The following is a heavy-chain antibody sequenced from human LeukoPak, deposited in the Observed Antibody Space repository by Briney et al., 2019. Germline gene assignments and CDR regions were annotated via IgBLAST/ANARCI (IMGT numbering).Heavy chain of an antibody. CDR3: AKDGGLTDYYYGMDV. J-gene: IGHJ6*02. V-gene: IGHV1-69*13. CDR1: GGTFSSYA. D-gene: IGHD1-20*01. CDR2: IIPIFGTA. Sequence: SVKVSCKASGGTFSSYAISWVRQAPGQGLEWMGGIIPIFGTANYAQKFQGRVTITADESTSTAYMELSSLRSEDTAVYYCAKDGGLTDYYYGMDVWGQGTTVTVSS.